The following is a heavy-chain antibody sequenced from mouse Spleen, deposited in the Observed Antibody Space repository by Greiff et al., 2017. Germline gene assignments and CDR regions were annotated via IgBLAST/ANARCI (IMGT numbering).Heavy chain of an antibody. V-gene: IGHV5-17*01. CDR1: GFTFSDYG. J-gene: IGHJ3*01. D-gene: IGHD2-1*01. CDR3: AKDPYGNYPFAY. CDR2: ISSGSSTI. Sequence: EVQRVESGGGLVKPGGSLKLSCAASGFTFSDYGMHWVRQAPEKGLEWVAYISSGSSTIYYADTVKGRFTISRDNAKNTLFLQMTSLRSEDTAMYYCAKDPYGNYPFAYWGQGTLVTVSA.